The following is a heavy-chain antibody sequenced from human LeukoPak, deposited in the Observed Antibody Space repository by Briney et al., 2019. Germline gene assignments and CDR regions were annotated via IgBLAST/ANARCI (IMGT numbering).Heavy chain of an antibody. J-gene: IGHJ4*02. CDR1: GFTFSSYS. CDR3: ARKGLGGELGGFDS. Sequence: PGGSLRLSCAASGFTFSSYSLNWVRQAPGKGLEWVSYISSSSSTIYYADSVKGRFTISRDNAKNSLYLQMNSLRVEDTALYHCARKGLGGELGGFDSWGQGTLVTVSS. V-gene: IGHV3-48*04. CDR2: ISSSSSTI. D-gene: IGHD1-7*01.